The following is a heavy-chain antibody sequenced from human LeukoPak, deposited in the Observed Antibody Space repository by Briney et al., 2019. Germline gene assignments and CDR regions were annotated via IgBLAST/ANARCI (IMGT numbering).Heavy chain of an antibody. Sequence: SETLSLTCTVSGGSISSYYWTWIRQPPGKGLEWIGYIYYSGSTNYNPSLTSRVTMSVDTSKNQFSLKLSSVTAADTAVYYCARDPIMVRGPPPYFDYWGQGTLVTVSS. CDR2: IYYSGST. CDR3: ARDPIMVRGPPPYFDY. J-gene: IGHJ4*02. V-gene: IGHV4-59*01. CDR1: GGSISSYY. D-gene: IGHD3-10*01.